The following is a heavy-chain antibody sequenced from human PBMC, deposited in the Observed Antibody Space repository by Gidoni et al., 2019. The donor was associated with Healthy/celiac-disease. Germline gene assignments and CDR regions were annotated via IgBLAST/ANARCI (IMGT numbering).Heavy chain of an antibody. CDR1: GFTFSSHS. Sequence: EVQLVESGGGLVKPGGSLRLSCAPSGFTFSSHSMDWVRQAGRKGLEWVSSISSSSSYIYYADSVKGRFTISRDNAKNSLYLQMNSLRAEDTAVYYCARAIEFDYWGQGTLVTVSS. CDR3: ARAIEFDY. J-gene: IGHJ4*02. V-gene: IGHV3-21*01. CDR2: ISSSSSYI.